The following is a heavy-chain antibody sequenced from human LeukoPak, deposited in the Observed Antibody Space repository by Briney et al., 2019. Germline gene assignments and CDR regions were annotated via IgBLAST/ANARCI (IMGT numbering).Heavy chain of an antibody. J-gene: IGHJ4*02. CDR3: ARGGGGYYGSGSYLIDH. D-gene: IGHD3-10*01. V-gene: IGHV1-18*01. CDR2: ISVYNGNT. Sequence: GASVKVSCKASGYSFRNYGISWVRQAPGQGLEYMGWISVYNGNTKYEQRFQGRVTMTADTSTSTVYMELRSLRSDDTAVYYCARGGGGYYGSGSYLIDHWGQGTLVTVSS. CDR1: GYSFRNYG.